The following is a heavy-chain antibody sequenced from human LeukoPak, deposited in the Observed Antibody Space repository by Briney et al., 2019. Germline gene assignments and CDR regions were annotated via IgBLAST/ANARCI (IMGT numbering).Heavy chain of an antibody. V-gene: IGHV1-2*02. Sequence: ASLKVSCQASGYGFTDYYVHWIRQAPGQGLEWMGWINPSSGATIYAQKFQGRVTMTRDTFTTTAYMEINSLVSDDTAVYYCARGWLINSSGGFVDPWGQGTLVTVSS. J-gene: IGHJ5*02. D-gene: IGHD6-19*01. CDR3: ARGWLINSSGGFVDP. CDR2: INPSSGAT. CDR1: GYGFTDYY.